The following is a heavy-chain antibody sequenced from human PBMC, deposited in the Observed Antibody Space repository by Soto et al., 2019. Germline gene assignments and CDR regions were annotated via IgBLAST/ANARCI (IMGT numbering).Heavy chain of an antibody. CDR1: GFTFSSYG. D-gene: IGHD3-22*01. CDR3: ASGSGYYDSSGWNPGAFDI. V-gene: IGHV3-33*01. CDR2: IWYDGSNK. Sequence: PRLSCAASGFTFSSYGMHWVRQAPGKGLEWVAVIWYDGSNKYYVDSVKGRFTISRDNSKNTLYLQMNSLRAEDTAVYYCASGSGYYDSSGWNPGAFDIWGQGTLVTVSS. J-gene: IGHJ3*02.